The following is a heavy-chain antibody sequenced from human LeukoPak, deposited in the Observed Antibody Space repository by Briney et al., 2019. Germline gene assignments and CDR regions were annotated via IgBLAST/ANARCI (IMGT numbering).Heavy chain of an antibody. CDR1: GGSISRSPYY. V-gene: IGHV4-39*01. Sequence: SETLSLTCSVSGGSISRSPYYWGWIRQPPGKGLEWIGTISYSGSTYYNPSLKSRVTISVDTSKNQFSLKLSSVTAADTAVFYCARLTQDYYYYYMGVWGKGTTVTISS. J-gene: IGHJ6*03. CDR3: ARLTQDYYYYYMGV. CDR2: ISYSGST.